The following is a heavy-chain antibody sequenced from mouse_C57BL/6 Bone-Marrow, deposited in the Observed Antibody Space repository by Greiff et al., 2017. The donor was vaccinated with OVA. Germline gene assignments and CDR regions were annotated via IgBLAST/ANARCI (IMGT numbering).Heavy chain of an antibody. J-gene: IGHJ2*01. V-gene: IGHV1-26*01. CDR3: ARSKGYN. D-gene: IGHD2-14*01. Sequence: VQLQQSGPELVKPGASVKISCKASGYTFTDYYMNWVKQSHGKSLEWIGDINPNNGGTSYNQKFKGKATLTVDKSSSTAYMELRSLTSEDSAVYYCARSKGYNWGQGTTLTVSS. CDR2: INPNNGGT. CDR1: GYTFTDYY.